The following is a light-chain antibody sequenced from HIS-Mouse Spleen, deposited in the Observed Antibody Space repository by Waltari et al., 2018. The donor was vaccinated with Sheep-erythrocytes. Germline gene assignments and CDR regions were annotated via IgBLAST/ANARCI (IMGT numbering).Light chain of an antibody. Sequence: DIQLTQSPSFLSASVGDRVTIPCRASQGISSYLAWYQQKPGKAPKLLIYAASTLQSGVPSRFRGSGSGTEFTLTISSLQPEDFATYYCQQLNSYLTWTFGQGTKVEIK. J-gene: IGKJ1*01. V-gene: IGKV1-9*01. CDR1: QGISSY. CDR2: AAS. CDR3: QQLNSYLTWT.